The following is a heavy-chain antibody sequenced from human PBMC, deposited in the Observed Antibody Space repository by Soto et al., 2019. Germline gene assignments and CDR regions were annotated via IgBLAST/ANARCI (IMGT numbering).Heavy chain of an antibody. CDR2: IYPGDSDT. CDR3: ARHGTGIVVVPAATPPRYGMDV. Sequence: LGESLKISCKGSGYSFTSYWIGWVRQMPGKGLEWMGIIYPGDSDTRYSPSFQGQVTISADKSISTAYLQWSSLKASDTAMYYCARHGTGIVVVPAATPPRYGMDVWGQGTTVTVSS. CDR1: GYSFTSYW. V-gene: IGHV5-51*01. J-gene: IGHJ6*02. D-gene: IGHD2-2*01.